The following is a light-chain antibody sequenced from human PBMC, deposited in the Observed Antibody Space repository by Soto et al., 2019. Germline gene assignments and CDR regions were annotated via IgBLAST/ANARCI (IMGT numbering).Light chain of an antibody. CDR2: GAS. CDR1: QSVSSN. CDR3: QQYNKWPPYT. Sequence: EIVMTQSPANLSVSPGERATLSCRASQSVSSNLAWYQQKPGQGPRLLISGASTRATSIPARYSGSGSGTEFPLTINSLQSEDFAVYYCQQYNKWPPYTFGQGTKLEI. J-gene: IGKJ2*01. V-gene: IGKV3-15*01.